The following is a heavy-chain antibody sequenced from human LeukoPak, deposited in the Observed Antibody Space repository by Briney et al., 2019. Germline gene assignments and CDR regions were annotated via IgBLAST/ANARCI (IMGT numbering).Heavy chain of an antibody. D-gene: IGHD3-22*01. CDR1: GFTFGSYA. Sequence: GGSLRLSCAASGFTFGSYAMNWVRQAPKKGREWVSTISGSAGSSFYAEFVKGRFTISRDNSKNTLDLQMNNLRAEDTAIYYCAKGLGYDSSGYYRGTDDAFDFWGQGTMVTVSS. CDR3: AKGLGYDSSGYYRGTDDAFDF. CDR2: ISGSAGSS. J-gene: IGHJ3*01. V-gene: IGHV3-23*01.